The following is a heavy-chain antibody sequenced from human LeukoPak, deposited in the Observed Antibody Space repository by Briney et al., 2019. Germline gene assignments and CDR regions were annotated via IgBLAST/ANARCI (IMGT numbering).Heavy chain of an antibody. CDR3: ARVSSGWHGFND. CDR1: GYTFTDYH. V-gene: IGHV1-2*06. J-gene: IGHJ4*02. Sequence: ASVKVSCKASGYTFTDYHIHWVRQAPGQGLEWMGRINPNSGDTNYAQMFQGRVTMTRDTSIRTAYMELSRLRSDDTAVYYCARVSSGWHGFNDWGQGTLVTVCS. D-gene: IGHD6-25*01. CDR2: INPNSGDT.